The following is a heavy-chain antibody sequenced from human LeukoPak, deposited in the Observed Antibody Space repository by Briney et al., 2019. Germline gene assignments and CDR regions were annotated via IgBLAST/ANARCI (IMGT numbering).Heavy chain of an antibody. V-gene: IGHV4-59*01. CDR1: GGSITNYY. CDR3: ARGDPIPGAPGT. J-gene: IGHJ5*02. CDR2: ISYTGST. D-gene: IGHD2-2*02. Sequence: PSETLSLTCTVSGGSITNYYWSWIRQPPGKGLQWIGYISYTGSTNYNPSLKSRVTMSVDTSENHFSLNLISVTAADTAVYYCARGDPIPGAPGTWGQGTLVTVSS.